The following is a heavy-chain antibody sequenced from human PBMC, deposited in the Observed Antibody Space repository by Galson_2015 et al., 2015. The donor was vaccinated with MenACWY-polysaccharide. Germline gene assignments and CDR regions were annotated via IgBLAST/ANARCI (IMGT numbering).Heavy chain of an antibody. J-gene: IGHJ5*02. Sequence: SVKVSCKASGYTFTSYAMHWVRQAPGQRLEWMGWINAGNGNTKYSQKFQGRVTITRDTSASTAYMELSSLRSEDTAVYYCARGNVAASGYSYGYWFDPWGQGTLVTVSS. CDR2: INAGNGNT. CDR1: GYTFTSYA. CDR3: ARGNVAASGYSYGYWFDP. D-gene: IGHD5-18*01. V-gene: IGHV1-3*01.